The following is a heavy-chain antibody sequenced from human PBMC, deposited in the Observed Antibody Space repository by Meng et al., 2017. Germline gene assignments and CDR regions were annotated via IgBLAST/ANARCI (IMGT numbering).Heavy chain of an antibody. CDR3: ARGVLLFYGSMSQYYYGMDV. D-gene: IGHD4-23*01. CDR2: IYYSGST. V-gene: IGHV4-61*01. CDR1: GGSFSSGSYY. Sequence: GPLRLSCTVSGGSFSSGSYYWIWIRQPPGKGLEWIGYIYYSGSTNYNPSLKSRVTISVDTSKNQFSLKLSSVTAAGTAVYYCARGVLLFYGSMSQYYYGMDVWGQGTTVTVSS. J-gene: IGHJ6*02.